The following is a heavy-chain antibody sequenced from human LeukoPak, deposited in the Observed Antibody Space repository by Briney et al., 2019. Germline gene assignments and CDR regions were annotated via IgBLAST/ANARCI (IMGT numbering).Heavy chain of an antibody. D-gene: IGHD3-10*01. J-gene: IGHJ4*02. Sequence: GGSLRLSCTASGFTFSTYWINWVRQSPGKGLVWVALINGDERTTTHADSVKGRFTISRDNAKNTAYLQMNSLRDEDTAVYFCARDYAGSPDYWGQGTLVTVSA. CDR3: ARDYAGSPDY. V-gene: IGHV3-74*03. CDR2: INGDERTT. CDR1: GFTFSTYW.